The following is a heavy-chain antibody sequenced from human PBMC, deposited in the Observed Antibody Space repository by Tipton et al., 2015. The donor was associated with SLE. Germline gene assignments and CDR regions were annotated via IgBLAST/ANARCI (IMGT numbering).Heavy chain of an antibody. D-gene: IGHD1-7*01. Sequence: TLSLTCAVYGGSFSGYYWSWIRQPAGKGLEWIGRIYTSGSTNYNPSLKSRVTISVDTSKNQFSLKLSSVTAADTAVYYCARVGGTTEEAFDIWGQGTMVTVSS. CDR3: ARVGGTTEEAFDI. CDR2: IYTSGST. V-gene: IGHV4-59*10. J-gene: IGHJ3*02. CDR1: GGSFSGYY.